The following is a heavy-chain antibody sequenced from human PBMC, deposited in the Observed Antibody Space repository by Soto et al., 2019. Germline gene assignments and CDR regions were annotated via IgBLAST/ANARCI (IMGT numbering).Heavy chain of an antibody. V-gene: IGHV2-5*02. Sequence: QITLKESGPTLVKPTQTLTLTCTFSGFSLSTGGVGVGWIRQPPGKALEWLALIYWDDDKRYSPSLKSRLTVTQDPSKNQVVLTMTNMDPVDTATYYCAHSRCGGDCLRSYSSHYYYGMDVWGQGTTVTVSS. CDR2: IYWDDDK. J-gene: IGHJ6*02. CDR3: AHSRCGGDCLRSYSSHYYYGMDV. CDR1: GFSLSTGGVG. D-gene: IGHD2-21*02.